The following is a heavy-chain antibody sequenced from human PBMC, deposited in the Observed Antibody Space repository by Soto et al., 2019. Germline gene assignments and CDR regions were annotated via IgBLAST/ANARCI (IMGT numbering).Heavy chain of an antibody. CDR2: IRGSGSPI. CDR3: ASKIFGTTYFDY. J-gene: IGHJ4*02. CDR1: GVPFSSYE. Sequence: WGSLRLSCSASGVPFSSYEMNWVRQGPGKGLEWISYIRGSGSPIYYADSVKGRFTVSRDNAKNSLFLQMNSLRAEDTAIYYCASKIFGTTYFDYWGQGALVTVSS. D-gene: IGHD1-1*01. V-gene: IGHV3-48*03.